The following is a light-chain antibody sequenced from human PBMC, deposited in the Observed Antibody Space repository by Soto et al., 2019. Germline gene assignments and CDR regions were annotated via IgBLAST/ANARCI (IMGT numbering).Light chain of an antibody. CDR2: GAS. J-gene: IGKJ1*01. V-gene: IGKV3-15*01. Sequence: EIVMTQSPATLSVSPGERATLSCRASQSVSSSLAWYQQKPGQAPRLLIYGASTRATGIPARFSGSGSGTDFTLTIIRLEPEDFAVYYCQQYKDWPTTFGQGTKVDI. CDR1: QSVSSS. CDR3: QQYKDWPTT.